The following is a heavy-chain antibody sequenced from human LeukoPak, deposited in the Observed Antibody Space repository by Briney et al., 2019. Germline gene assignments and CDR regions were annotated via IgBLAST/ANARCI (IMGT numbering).Heavy chain of an antibody. Sequence: GGSLRLSCAASGFTFSSYSMNWVRQAPGRGLEWVSSISSSGSFIHYADSVKGRFTISRDNAKNSLFLQMNSLRADDTAVYYCARDWTVATDYFGCWGQGTLVTVSS. J-gene: IGHJ4*02. D-gene: IGHD3/OR15-3a*01. CDR2: ISSSGSFI. V-gene: IGHV3-21*01. CDR3: ARDWTVATDYFGC. CDR1: GFTFSSYS.